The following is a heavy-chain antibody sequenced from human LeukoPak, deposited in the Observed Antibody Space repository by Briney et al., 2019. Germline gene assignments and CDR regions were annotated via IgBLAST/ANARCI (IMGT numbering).Heavy chain of an antibody. D-gene: IGHD3-10*01. CDR2: TNTNTGNP. CDR3: ARHYSGSGSFYKPDY. CDR1: GYTFTSYA. J-gene: IGHJ4*02. V-gene: IGHV7-4-1*02. Sequence: GASVKVSCKASGYTFTSYAMNWVRQAPGQGLEWMGLTNTNTGNPTYAQGFTGRFVFSLDTSVSTAYLQISSLKAEDTAVYYCARHYSGSGSFYKPDYWGQGTLVTVSS.